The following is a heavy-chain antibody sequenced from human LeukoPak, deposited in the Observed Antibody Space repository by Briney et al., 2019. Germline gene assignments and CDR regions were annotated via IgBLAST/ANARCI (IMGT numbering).Heavy chain of an antibody. CDR2: IYNSGST. CDR1: GGSISSSGYY. CDR3: ARGVVAAAGRTFDF. Sequence: PSETLSLTCTVSGGSISSSGYYWGWIRQPPGKGLEWIGYIYNSGSTNYNPSLKSRVTISLDTSKNQFSLKLSSVTAADTAVYYCARGVVAAAGRTFDFWGQGTLVTVSS. D-gene: IGHD6-13*01. V-gene: IGHV4-61*08. J-gene: IGHJ4*02.